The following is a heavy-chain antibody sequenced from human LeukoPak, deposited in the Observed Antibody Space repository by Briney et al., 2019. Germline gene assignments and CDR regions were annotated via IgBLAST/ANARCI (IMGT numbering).Heavy chain of an antibody. CDR2: ISAYNGNT. V-gene: IGHV1-18*01. CDR1: GHTFTSYD. Sequence: ASVKVSCKASGHTFTSYDINWVRQATGQGLEWMGWISAYNGNTNYAQKFQGRVTMTTDTSTSTAYMELRSLRSDDTAVYFCARDAGVVVVPAAPILWGQGTLVTVSS. J-gene: IGHJ4*02. CDR3: ARDAGVVVVPAAPIL. D-gene: IGHD2-2*01.